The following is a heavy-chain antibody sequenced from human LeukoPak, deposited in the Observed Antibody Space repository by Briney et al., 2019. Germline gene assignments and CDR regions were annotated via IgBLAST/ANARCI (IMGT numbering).Heavy chain of an antibody. CDR1: GFTFSSYA. V-gene: IGHV3-23*01. CDR3: AKGPAGYSYGPYAFDI. J-gene: IGHJ3*02. Sequence: GGSLRLSCAASGFTFSSYAMSWVRQAPGKGLEWVSGLSGSGDSTYYADSVKGRFTISRHNSKNTLYLQMNSLRAEDTAVYYCAKGPAGYSYGPYAFDIWGQGTMVTVSS. D-gene: IGHD5-18*01. CDR2: LSGSGDST.